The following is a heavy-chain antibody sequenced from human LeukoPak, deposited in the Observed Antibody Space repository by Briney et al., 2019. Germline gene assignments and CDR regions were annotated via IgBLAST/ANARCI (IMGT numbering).Heavy chain of an antibody. CDR1: GYTFTSYD. D-gene: IGHD3-22*01. J-gene: IGHJ4*02. CDR3: AGGYDSSGYYRD. V-gene: IGHV1-8*01. CDR2: MNPNSGNT. Sequence: ASVKVSCKASGYTFTSYDINWVRQATGQGLEWMGWMNPNSGNTGYAQKFQGRVTMTRNTSISTAYMELRSLRSEDTAVYYWAGGYDSSGYYRDWGQGTLVTVSS.